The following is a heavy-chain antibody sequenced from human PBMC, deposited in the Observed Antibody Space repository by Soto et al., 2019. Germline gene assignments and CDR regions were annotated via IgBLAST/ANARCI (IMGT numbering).Heavy chain of an antibody. V-gene: IGHV4-59*08. J-gene: IGHJ4*02. CDR3: ARIGGDYSDYFDY. D-gene: IGHD4-17*01. Sequence: SETLSLTCAVSGGSISSYYLSWIRQPPGKGLEWIGYIYYSGSTNYNPSLKSRVTISVDTSKNQFSLKLSSVTAADTAVYYCARIGGDYSDYFDYWGQGTLVTVSS. CDR2: IYYSGST. CDR1: GGSISSYY.